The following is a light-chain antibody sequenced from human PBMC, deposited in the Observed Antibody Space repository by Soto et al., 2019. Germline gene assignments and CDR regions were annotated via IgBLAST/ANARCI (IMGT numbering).Light chain of an antibody. CDR2: DAS. Sequence: IVLTQSPATLSLSPGDSANLSCRASQSIRSYLAWYQQKRGQAPRLLIYDASNRATGIPARFSGSGSGTDFSLTISSLEPEDFAVYYCQQRSSCPLTFGGGTKVDI. CDR3: QQRSSCPLT. J-gene: IGKJ4*01. CDR1: QSIRSY. V-gene: IGKV3-11*01.